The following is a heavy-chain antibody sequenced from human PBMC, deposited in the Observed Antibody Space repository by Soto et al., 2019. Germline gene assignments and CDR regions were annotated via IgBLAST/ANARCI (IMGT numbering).Heavy chain of an antibody. CDR1: GYTFTGYA. D-gene: IGHD6-19*01. CDR2: INAGNGNT. Sequence: GASVKVSCKASGYTFTGYAMHWVRQAPGQRLEWMGWINAGNGNTKYSQKFQGRVTITRDTSASTAYMELSSLRSEDTAVYYCARAVAVPADFDYWGQGPLVTVSS. V-gene: IGHV1-3*01. J-gene: IGHJ4*02. CDR3: ARAVAVPADFDY.